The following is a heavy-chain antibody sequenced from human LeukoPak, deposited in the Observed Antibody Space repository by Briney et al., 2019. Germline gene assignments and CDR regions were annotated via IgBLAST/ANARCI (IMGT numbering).Heavy chain of an antibody. CDR1: GGSISSGGYY. D-gene: IGHD3-3*01. Sequence: PSQTLSLTCTVSGGSISSGGYYWSWIRQPPGKGLEWIGYIYHSGSTYYNPSLKSRVTISVDTSKNQFSLKLSSVTAADTAVYYCARAGPVLRFLEWPSYMDVWGKGTTVTVSS. CDR2: IYHSGST. CDR3: ARAGPVLRFLEWPSYMDV. J-gene: IGHJ6*03. V-gene: IGHV4-30-2*01.